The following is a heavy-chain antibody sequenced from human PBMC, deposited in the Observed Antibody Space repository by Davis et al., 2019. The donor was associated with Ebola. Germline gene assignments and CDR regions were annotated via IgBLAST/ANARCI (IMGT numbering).Heavy chain of an antibody. J-gene: IGHJ6*02. V-gene: IGHV3-7*01. Sequence: GESLKISCAASGFTFSSYWMSWVRQAPGKGLEWVANIKQDGSEKYYVDSVKGRFTISRDNAKNSLYLQMNSLRAEDTAVYYCARDLHGDYGMDVWGQGTTVTVSS. CDR1: GFTFSSYW. CDR3: ARDLHGDYGMDV. D-gene: IGHD3-10*01. CDR2: IKQDGSEK.